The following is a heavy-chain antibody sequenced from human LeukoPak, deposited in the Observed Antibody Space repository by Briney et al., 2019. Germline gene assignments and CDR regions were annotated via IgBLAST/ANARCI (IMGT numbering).Heavy chain of an antibody. D-gene: IGHD2-15*01. CDR1: GGSIISSDYH. Sequence: SETLSLTCTVSGGSIISSDYHWGWVRQPPGKGPEWIGTISYSGNTDYNPSLRSRVTISVDTSHNQFSLRLGSVTAADTAVYHCARHCCSGPAKRVFDIWGQGTMVTVSS. V-gene: IGHV4-39*01. CDR3: ARHCCSGPAKRVFDI. J-gene: IGHJ3*02. CDR2: ISYSGNT.